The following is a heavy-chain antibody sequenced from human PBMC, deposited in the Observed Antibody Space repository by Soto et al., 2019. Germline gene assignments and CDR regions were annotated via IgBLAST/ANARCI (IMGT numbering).Heavy chain of an antibody. CDR1: GGSISSYY. CDR2: IYYSGST. J-gene: IGHJ4*02. Sequence: SETLSLTCTVSGGSISSYYWSWIRQPPGKGLEWIGYIYYSGSTNYNPSLKSRVTISVDTSKNQFSLKLSSVTAADTAVYYCARDHSGWYYFDYWGQGTLVTVSS. V-gene: IGHV4-59*01. CDR3: ARDHSGWYYFDY. D-gene: IGHD6-19*01.